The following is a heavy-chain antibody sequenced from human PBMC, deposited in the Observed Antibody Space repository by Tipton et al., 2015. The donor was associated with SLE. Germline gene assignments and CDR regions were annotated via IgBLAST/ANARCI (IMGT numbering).Heavy chain of an antibody. Sequence: LRLSCAVYGGSFSGYYWSWIRQPPGKGLEWIGEINHSGSTNYNPSLKSRVTISVDTSKNQFSLKLSSVTAADTAVYYCARGHSSSSPFDYWGQGPLVTVSS. CDR3: ARGHSSSSPFDY. J-gene: IGHJ4*02. CDR1: GGSFSGYY. D-gene: IGHD6-6*01. V-gene: IGHV4-34*01. CDR2: INHSGST.